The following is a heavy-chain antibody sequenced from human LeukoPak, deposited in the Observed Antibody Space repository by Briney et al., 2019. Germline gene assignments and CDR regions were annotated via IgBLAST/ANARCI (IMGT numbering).Heavy chain of an antibody. V-gene: IGHV1-69*13. CDR3: AEAREYYYYYGMDV. D-gene: IGHD1-26*01. J-gene: IGHJ6*02. Sequence: ASVKVSCKVSGYTLTELSMHWVRQAPGKGLEWMGGIIPIFGTANYAQKFQGRVTITADESTSTAYMELSSLRSEDTAVYYCAEAREYYYYYGMDVWGQGTTVTVSS. CDR2: IIPIFGTA. CDR1: GYTLTELS.